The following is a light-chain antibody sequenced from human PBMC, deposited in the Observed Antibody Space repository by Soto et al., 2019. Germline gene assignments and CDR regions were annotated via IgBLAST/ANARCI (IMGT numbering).Light chain of an antibody. J-gene: IGKJ5*01. CDR2: GAS. CDR1: QGINIY. CDR3: QNYNSAPIT. V-gene: IGKV1-27*01. Sequence: DILMTQSPSSLSASVGDRATITCRASQGINIYLAWYQQAAGKVPKHLLYGASKLQAGVPSRFRGGGSGTKFTLPSSCLLPDDDGAYYCQNYNSAPITFGRGTRVE.